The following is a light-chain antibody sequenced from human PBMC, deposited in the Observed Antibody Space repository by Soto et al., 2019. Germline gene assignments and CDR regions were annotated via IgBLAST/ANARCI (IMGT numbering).Light chain of an antibody. Sequence: QSALTQPASVSGSPGQSIPISCTGTNSDVGTHNLVSWYQQHPGKAPKLIIYEGTKRPSGVSNRFSGSKSGNTASLTISGLQAEDEADYYCCSYAGSYTLFGGGTKVTVL. J-gene: IGLJ2*01. CDR2: EGT. CDR3: CSYAGSYTL. V-gene: IGLV2-23*01. CDR1: NSDVGTHNL.